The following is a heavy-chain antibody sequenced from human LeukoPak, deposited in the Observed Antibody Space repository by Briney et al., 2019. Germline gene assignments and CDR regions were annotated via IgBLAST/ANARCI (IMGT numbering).Heavy chain of an antibody. CDR3: ARVYCSGGSCSTGDYFDY. J-gene: IGHJ4*02. CDR1: GFTFSSYS. D-gene: IGHD2-15*01. V-gene: IGHV3-48*01. CDR2: FSSSSSTI. Sequence: PGGSLRLSCAASGFTFSSYSMNWVREAPGKGLEWVLYFSSSSSTIYYADSVKVRFTISRDNAKNSLYLQMNSLRAEDTAVYYCARVYCSGGSCSTGDYFDYWGQGTLVTVSS.